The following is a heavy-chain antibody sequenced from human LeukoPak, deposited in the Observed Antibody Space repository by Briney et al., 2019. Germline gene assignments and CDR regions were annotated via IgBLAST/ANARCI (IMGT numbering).Heavy chain of an antibody. Sequence: PSETLSLTCTVSGGSISSYYWSWIRQPPGKGLEWFGYIYYSGSTNYNPSLKSRVTISVDTSKNQFSLKLSSVTAADTAVYYCASFPRAGNFDYWGQGTLVTVSS. J-gene: IGHJ4*02. CDR1: GGSISSYY. V-gene: IGHV4-59*01. D-gene: IGHD6-19*01. CDR3: ASFPRAGNFDY. CDR2: IYYSGST.